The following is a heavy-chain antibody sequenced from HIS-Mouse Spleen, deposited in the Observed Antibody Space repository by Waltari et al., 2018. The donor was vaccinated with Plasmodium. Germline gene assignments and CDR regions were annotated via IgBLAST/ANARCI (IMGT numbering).Heavy chain of an antibody. CDR3: ARAEHHDAFDI. V-gene: IGHV1-2*02. CDR1: GYTFTGYY. CDR2: INPNSGGT. Sequence: QVQLVQSGAEVKKPGVSVKVSCKASGYTFTGYYMHWVRQAPGQGLEWMGGINPNSGGTNYAQTCQGRVTMTRDTSISTAYMELSRLRSDDTAVYYCARAEHHDAFDIWGQGTMVTVSS. J-gene: IGHJ3*02.